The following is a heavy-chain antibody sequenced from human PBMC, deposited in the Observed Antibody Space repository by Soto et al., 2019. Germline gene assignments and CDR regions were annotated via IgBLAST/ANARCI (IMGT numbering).Heavy chain of an antibody. J-gene: IGHJ4*02. Sequence: ASVKVSCKASTTTFANSLFTWVRQAPGQGLEWMGWISAANGDTNYAQKVQGRASMTTDTSTSTVYMFLRGLRYGDTAVYFCARLLNTHGAFDNWGQGTLVTVSS. CDR3: ARLLNTHGAFDN. D-gene: IGHD4-17*01. CDR2: ISAANGDT. V-gene: IGHV1-18*04. CDR1: TTTFANSL.